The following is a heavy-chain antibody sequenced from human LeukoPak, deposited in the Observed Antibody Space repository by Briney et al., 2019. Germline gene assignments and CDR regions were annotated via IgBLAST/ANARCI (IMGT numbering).Heavy chain of an antibody. V-gene: IGHV1-24*01. Sequence: ASVKVSCKVSGYTLTELSVHWVRQAPGKGLEWMAGFDPEDGETIYAQKFQGRVTMTEDTSTDTAYMELSSLRSEDTAVYYCATVNYDNSAGYSPFDYWGQGTLVTVSS. D-gene: IGHD3-9*01. CDR3: ATVNYDNSAGYSPFDY. J-gene: IGHJ4*02. CDR2: FDPEDGET. CDR1: GYTLTELS.